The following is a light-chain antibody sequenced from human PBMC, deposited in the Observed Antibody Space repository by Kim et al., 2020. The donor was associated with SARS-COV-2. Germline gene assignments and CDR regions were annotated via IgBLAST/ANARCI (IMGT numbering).Light chain of an antibody. CDR3: LQDYTYPLT. CDR2: AAV. V-gene: IGKV1-6*01. Sequence: SASVGDRVIITCRASQGVRSDLGWYQQKPGKAPKVLIYAAVGLQTGVPSRFSGSQSGTVFTLTISSLQPEDSATYYCLQDYTYPLTFGGGTRVEI. J-gene: IGKJ4*01. CDR1: QGVRSD.